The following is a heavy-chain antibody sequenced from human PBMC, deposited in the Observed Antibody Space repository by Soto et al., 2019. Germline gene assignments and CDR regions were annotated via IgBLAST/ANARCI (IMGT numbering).Heavy chain of an antibody. J-gene: IGHJ4*02. CDR1: GFTFSSYA. V-gene: IGHV3-23*01. Sequence: GGSLRLSCAASGFTFSSYAMSWVRQAPGKGLEWVSAISGSGGSTYYADSVKGRFNISRDNSKNTLYLQMNSLRAEDTAVYYWAKVGLAAAGNYWGQGTLVTVSS. D-gene: IGHD6-13*01. CDR3: AKVGLAAAGNY. CDR2: ISGSGGST.